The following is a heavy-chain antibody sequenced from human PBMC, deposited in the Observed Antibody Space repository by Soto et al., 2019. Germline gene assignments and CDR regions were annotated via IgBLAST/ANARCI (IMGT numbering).Heavy chain of an antibody. V-gene: IGHV3-49*04. CDR1: GFTFGDYA. CDR3: AKETHLGGWFDP. CDR2: IRSKAYGGTT. D-gene: IGHD3-16*01. Sequence: EVQLVDSGGGLVQPGRSLRLSCTGSGFTFGDYAMSWVRRAPGKGLEWVGFIRSKAYGGTTEWAASVRGRFTFSRYDSKRIAYLQMNSLKTEDTAVYYCAKETHLGGWFDPWGQGTLVTVSS. J-gene: IGHJ5*02.